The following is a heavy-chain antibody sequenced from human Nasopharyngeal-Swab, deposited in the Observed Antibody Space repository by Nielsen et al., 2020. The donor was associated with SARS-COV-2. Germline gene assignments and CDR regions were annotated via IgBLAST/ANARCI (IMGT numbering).Heavy chain of an antibody. J-gene: IGHJ3*02. CDR1: GFTFINYA. CDR3: VRDGALIQLWLLPHALDI. CDR2: ISSSGSIA. V-gene: IGHV3-48*04. D-gene: IGHD5-18*01. Sequence: GESLKISCAASGFTFINYAMSWVRQAPGKGLEWVSFISSSGSIAYYADSVKGRFTISRDNANNSLYLQMNSLRADDTAVYYCVRDGALIQLWLLPHALDIWGQGTLVTVSS.